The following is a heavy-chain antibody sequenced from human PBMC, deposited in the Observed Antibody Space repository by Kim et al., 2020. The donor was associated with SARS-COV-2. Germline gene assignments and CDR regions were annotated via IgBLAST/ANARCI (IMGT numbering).Heavy chain of an antibody. V-gene: IGHV3-30*02. D-gene: IGHD3-10*01. CDR3: AKSVTFYYGSGSNADWFDP. J-gene: IGHJ5*02. Sequence: KGRFTISRDNSKNTLYLQMNTLGAEDTAIYYCAKSVTFYYGSGSNADWFDPWGQGTLVTVSS.